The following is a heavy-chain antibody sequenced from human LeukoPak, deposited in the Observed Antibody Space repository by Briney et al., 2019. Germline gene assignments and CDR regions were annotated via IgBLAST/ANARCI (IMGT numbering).Heavy chain of an antibody. CDR3: ARREGPTARTRRDYFDY. Sequence: GESLKISCQCSGYNFANYWIAWVRQLPGKGLECMGIIYPGDSDTRYSPSFQGQVTFSADKSISTVYLQWRSLKASDTAMYYCARREGPTARTRRDYFDYWGQGSPVTVSS. V-gene: IGHV5-51*01. CDR1: GYNFANYW. D-gene: IGHD1-26*01. CDR2: IYPGDSDT. J-gene: IGHJ4*02.